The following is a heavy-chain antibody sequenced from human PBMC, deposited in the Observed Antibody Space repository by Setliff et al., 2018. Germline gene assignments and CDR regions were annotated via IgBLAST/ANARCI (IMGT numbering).Heavy chain of an antibody. D-gene: IGHD2-21*01. Sequence: GGSLRLSCAASGFSFSSYDMNWVRQAPGRGLEWISYIKSTSRSINYADSVKGRFTVSRDNAKDSLYLQLNSLRAEDTAVYYCARADVPYCLDTWGQGTLVTVSS. V-gene: IGHV3-48*01. J-gene: IGHJ5*02. CDR3: ARADVPYCLDT. CDR1: GFSFSSYD. CDR2: IKSTSRSI.